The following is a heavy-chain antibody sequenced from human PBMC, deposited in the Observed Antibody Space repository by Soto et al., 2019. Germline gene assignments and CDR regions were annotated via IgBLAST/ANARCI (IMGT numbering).Heavy chain of an antibody. V-gene: IGHV4-59*01. CDR2: IYYSGNT. Sequence: PSETLSLTCTIAGGSISTYYWSWIRHPPGKGLEWIGTIYYSGNTMYNPALKSRVTMSVDTSRNQISLKLTSVIAADTAVYCARAEQQTYYYYGMAVWGQGTTVTVSS. CDR1: GGSISTYY. J-gene: IGHJ6*02. D-gene: IGHD6-13*01. CDR3: ARAEQQTYYYYGMAV.